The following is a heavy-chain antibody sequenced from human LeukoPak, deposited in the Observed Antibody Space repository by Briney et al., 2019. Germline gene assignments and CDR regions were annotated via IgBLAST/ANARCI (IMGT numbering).Heavy chain of an antibody. D-gene: IGHD4-17*01. V-gene: IGHV4-59*01. Sequence: SETLSLTCTVSGGSISSYYWSWIRQPPGKGLEWIGYIYYSGSTNYNPSLKSRVTISVDTSKNQFSLKLSSVTAADTAVYYCARAYYGDEFDYWGQGTLVTVSS. CDR2: IYYSGST. J-gene: IGHJ4*02. CDR3: ARAYYGDEFDY. CDR1: GGSISSYY.